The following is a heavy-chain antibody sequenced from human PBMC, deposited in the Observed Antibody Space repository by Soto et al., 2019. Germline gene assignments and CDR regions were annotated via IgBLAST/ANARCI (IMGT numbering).Heavy chain of an antibody. CDR3: AEDRPEELTDAYYYGMDV. J-gene: IGHJ6*02. CDR2: IVVGSGNT. Sequence: QMQLVQSGPEVKKPGTSVKVSCKASGFTFTSSAVQWVRQARGQRLEWIGWIVVGSGNTNYAQKFQERVTITRDMPPSTASMERGSRGSEDPALYSCAEDRPEELTDAYYYGMDVGAKGPRSPSP. D-gene: IGHD1-7*01. V-gene: IGHV1-58*01. CDR1: GFTFTSSA.